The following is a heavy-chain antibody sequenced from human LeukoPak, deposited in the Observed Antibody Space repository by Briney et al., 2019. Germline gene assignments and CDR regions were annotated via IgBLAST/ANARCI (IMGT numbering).Heavy chain of an antibody. CDR1: GFTFSDYY. J-gene: IGHJ4*02. Sequence: GGSLRLSCAASGFTFSDYYMTWIRQAPGKGLEWVSFISSGGDTIYYADSVKGRFTISRDNAKNSLYLQMISLRAEDTAVYYCARAGYYDILTGLDYWGQGTLVTVSS. CDR2: ISSGGDTI. D-gene: IGHD3-9*01. V-gene: IGHV3-11*01. CDR3: ARAGYYDILTGLDY.